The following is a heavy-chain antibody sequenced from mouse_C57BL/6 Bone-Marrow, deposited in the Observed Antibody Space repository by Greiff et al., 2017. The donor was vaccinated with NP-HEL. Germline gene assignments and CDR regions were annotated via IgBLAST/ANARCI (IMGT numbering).Heavy chain of an antibody. CDR3: TRGGDYGSSDYFDY. D-gene: IGHD1-1*01. V-gene: IGHV1-15*01. Sequence: QVQLQQSGAELVRPGASVTLSCKASGYTFTDYEMHWVKQTPVHGLEWIGAIDPETGGTAYNQKFKGKAILTADKSSSTAYMELRSLTSEDSAVYYSTRGGDYGSSDYFDYWGQGTTLTVSS. CDR2: IDPETGGT. J-gene: IGHJ2*01. CDR1: GYTFTDYE.